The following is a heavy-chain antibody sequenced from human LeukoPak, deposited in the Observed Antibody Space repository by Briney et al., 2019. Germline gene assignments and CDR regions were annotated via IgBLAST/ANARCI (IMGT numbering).Heavy chain of an antibody. D-gene: IGHD3-22*01. CDR2: ISYDGSNK. CDR1: GFTFSSYG. J-gene: IGHJ4*02. Sequence: PGRSLRLSCAASGFTFSSYGMHWVRQAPGKGLEWVAVISYDGSNKYYADSVKGRFTISRDNSKNTLYLQMNSLRAEDTAVYYCASNRREYYYDSSGFNWGQGTLVTVSS. V-gene: IGHV3-30*03. CDR3: ASNRREYYYDSSGFN.